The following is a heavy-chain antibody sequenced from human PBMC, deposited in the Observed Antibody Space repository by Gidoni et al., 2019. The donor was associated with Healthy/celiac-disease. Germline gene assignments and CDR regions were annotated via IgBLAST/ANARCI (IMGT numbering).Heavy chain of an antibody. CDR2: FDPEDGET. D-gene: IGHD2-2*01. CDR1: GYTLTELS. CDR3: ATLGYCSSTSCQATYYYYGMDV. J-gene: IGHJ6*02. Sequence: QVQLVQSGAEVKKPGASVKVSCKVSGYTLTELSMHWLRQAPGKGLEWMGGFDPEDGETIYAQKFQGRVTMTEDTSTDTAYMELSSLRSEDTAVYYCATLGYCSSTSCQATYYYYGMDVWGQGTTVTVSS. V-gene: IGHV1-24*01.